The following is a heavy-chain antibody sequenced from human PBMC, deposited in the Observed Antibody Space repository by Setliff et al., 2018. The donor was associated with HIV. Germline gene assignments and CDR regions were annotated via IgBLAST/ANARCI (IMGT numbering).Heavy chain of an antibody. D-gene: IGHD3-22*01. Sequence: PSLTCAVYGGSFSGNYWSWIRQTPGKGLEWIAEINHSGNTNYNPSLKSRVTISVVASKSHFSLKMTSVTAADTAVYYCARGALSLTMTKLLSFFDCWGQGTQVTVSS. CDR3: ARGALSLTMTKLLSFFDC. CDR2: INHSGNT. V-gene: IGHV4-34*01. CDR1: GGSFSGNY. J-gene: IGHJ4*02.